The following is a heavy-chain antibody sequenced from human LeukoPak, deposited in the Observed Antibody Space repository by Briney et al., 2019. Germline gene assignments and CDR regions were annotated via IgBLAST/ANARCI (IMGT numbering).Heavy chain of an antibody. J-gene: IGHJ4*02. CDR3: AREAIAAPYPDY. CDR1: GGSISSSSYY. CDR2: IYTSGST. V-gene: IGHV4-61*02. D-gene: IGHD6-13*01. Sequence: PSETLSLTCTVSGGSISSSSYYWTWIRQPAGKGLEWIGRIYTSGSTSYNPSLKSRVTMSVDTSKNQFSLKLSSVTAADTAVYYCAREAIAAPYPDYWGRGTLVTVSS.